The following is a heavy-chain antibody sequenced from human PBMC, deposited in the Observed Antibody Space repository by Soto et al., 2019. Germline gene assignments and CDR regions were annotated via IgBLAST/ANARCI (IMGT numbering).Heavy chain of an antibody. CDR1: GFTFSSYS. V-gene: IGHV3-23*01. D-gene: IGHD1-20*01. Sequence: GGSLRLSCAASGFTFSSYSMSWVRQAPGKGLEWVSGFRTSGDGGTTYYADSVKGRFTISRDNSKNMLFLQMNSLRAEDTAIYYCTRETVAGITGLDYWGPGTLVTVSS. CDR3: TRETVAGITGLDY. J-gene: IGHJ4*02. CDR2: FRTSGDGGTT.